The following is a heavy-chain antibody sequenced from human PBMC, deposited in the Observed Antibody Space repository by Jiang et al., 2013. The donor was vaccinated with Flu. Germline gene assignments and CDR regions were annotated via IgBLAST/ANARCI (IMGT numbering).Heavy chain of an antibody. V-gene: IGHV1-69*01. Sequence: EVKKPGSSVKVSCKASGGTFSSYAISWVRQAPGQGLEWMGGIIPIFGTANYAQKFQGRVTITADESTSTAYMELSSLRSEDTAVYYCARDPRRVTIFGVVIRYFDLWGRGTLVTVSS. CDR2: IIPIFGTA. CDR3: ARDPRRVTIFGVVIRYFDL. J-gene: IGHJ2*01. D-gene: IGHD3-3*01. CDR1: GGTFSSYA.